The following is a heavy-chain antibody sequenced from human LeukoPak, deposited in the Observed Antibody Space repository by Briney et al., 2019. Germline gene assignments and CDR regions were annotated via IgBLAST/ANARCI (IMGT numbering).Heavy chain of an antibody. V-gene: IGHV4-39*07. J-gene: IGHJ4*02. CDR1: GDSISSSNYY. D-gene: IGHD3-22*01. CDR2: ISYSGST. Sequence: SETLSLTCTVSGDSISSSNYYWDWIRQPPGKGLEWLGSISYSGSTYYNPSLKSRVTISVDTSKNQFSLKLTSVTAADTAVYYCARAVYYYDSSGYYNFDYWGQGTLVTVSS. CDR3: ARAVYYYDSSGYYNFDY.